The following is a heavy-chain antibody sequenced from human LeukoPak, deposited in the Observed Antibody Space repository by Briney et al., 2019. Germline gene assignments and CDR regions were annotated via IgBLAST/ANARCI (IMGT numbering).Heavy chain of an antibody. Sequence: SQTLSLTCANSGDSVSSNSVTWNWIRQSPSRGLEWLGRTYYRSTWYNDYAVSVRGRITVNPDTSKNQFSLHLNSVTPEDTAVYYCARRLTQYDCFDPWGQGILVTVSS. CDR3: ARRLTQYDCFDP. CDR1: GDSVSSNSVT. V-gene: IGHV6-1*01. CDR2: TYYRSTWYN. D-gene: IGHD2-2*01. J-gene: IGHJ5*02.